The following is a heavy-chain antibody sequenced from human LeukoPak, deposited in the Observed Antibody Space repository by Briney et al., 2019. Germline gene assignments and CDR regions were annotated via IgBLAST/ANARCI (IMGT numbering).Heavy chain of an antibody. Sequence: PGRSLRLSCAASGFTFSSYAMHWVRQAPGKGLEWVAVIWYDGSNKYYADSVNGRFTISRDNSKNTLFLQMNSLRTEDTAIYHCARGGNWGYFDYWGQGTLVTVSS. CDR1: GFTFSSYA. CDR3: ARGGNWGYFDY. V-gene: IGHV3-30*04. D-gene: IGHD7-27*01. J-gene: IGHJ4*02. CDR2: IWYDGSNK.